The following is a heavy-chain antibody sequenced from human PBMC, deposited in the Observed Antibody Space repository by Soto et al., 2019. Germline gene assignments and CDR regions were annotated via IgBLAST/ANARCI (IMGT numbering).Heavy chain of an antibody. D-gene: IGHD1-7*01. CDR3: AKGRGWNYKHTYLLDY. V-gene: IGHV3-23*01. CDR1: GFTFSSYA. J-gene: IGHJ4*02. CDR2: ISGSGGST. Sequence: PGGSLRLSCAASGFTFSSYAMSWVRQAPGKGLEWVSAISGSGGSTYYADSVKGRFTISRDNSKNTLYLQMSSLRAEDTAVYYCAKGRGWNYKHTYLLDYCGQGTLVTVSS.